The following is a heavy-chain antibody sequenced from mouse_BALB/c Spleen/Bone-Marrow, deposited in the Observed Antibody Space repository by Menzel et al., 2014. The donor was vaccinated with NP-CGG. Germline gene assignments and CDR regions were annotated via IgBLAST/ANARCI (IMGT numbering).Heavy chain of an antibody. Sequence: EVQLVESGGGLVQPGGSRKLSCAASGFTFSSFGMHWVRQAPEMGLEWVAYISSGSSTIYYADTVKGRFTISRDNPKNALFLQMTSLRSEDTAMYYGARGAGRATWFAYWGQGTLVTVSA. CDR2: ISSGSSTI. J-gene: IGHJ3*01. D-gene: IGHD3-1*01. V-gene: IGHV5-17*02. CDR1: GFTFSSFG. CDR3: ARGAGRATWFAY.